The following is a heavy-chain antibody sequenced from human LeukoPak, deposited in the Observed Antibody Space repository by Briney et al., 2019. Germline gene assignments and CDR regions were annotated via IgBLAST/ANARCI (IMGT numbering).Heavy chain of an antibody. D-gene: IGHD2-2*01. CDR2: VSGSGGST. J-gene: IGHJ5*02. Sequence: PGGSLRLSCAASGFTFSSYAMSWVRQAPGKGLEWVSAVSGSGGSTYYADSVKGRFTISRDNSKNTLYLQMNSLRAEDTAVYYCAKRVIVVVPAARYNWFDPWGQGTLVTVSS. CDR1: GFTFSSYA. CDR3: AKRVIVVVPAARYNWFDP. V-gene: IGHV3-23*01.